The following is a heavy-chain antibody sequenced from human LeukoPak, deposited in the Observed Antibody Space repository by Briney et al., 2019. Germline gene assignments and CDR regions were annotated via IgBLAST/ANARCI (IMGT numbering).Heavy chain of an antibody. Sequence: SETLSLTCTVSGGSLNTNTYYWGWLRQPPGKGLEWIGSIYYSGSTYYYPSLKNRVTISVDTSKNQFSLKLNSVTAADTAVYYCARLDYGAHRRAFDIWGQGTMVTVSS. CDR2: IYYSGST. V-gene: IGHV4-39*01. CDR1: GGSLNTNTYY. J-gene: IGHJ3*02. D-gene: IGHD4-17*01. CDR3: ARLDYGAHRRAFDI.